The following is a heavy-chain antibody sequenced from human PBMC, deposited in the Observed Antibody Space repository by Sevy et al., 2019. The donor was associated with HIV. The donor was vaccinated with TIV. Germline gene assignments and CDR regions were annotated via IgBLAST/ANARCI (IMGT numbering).Heavy chain of an antibody. Sequence: GGSLRLSCAASGFTFSSYWMNWIRQAPGKGLEWVANIKQDGSGKYYVDSVKGRFTISRDNAKNSLYLEMNTLRAEDTAVYYGATSGGETWGQGTLVTVSS. V-gene: IGHV3-7*01. CDR2: IKQDGSGK. CDR3: ATSGGET. CDR1: GFTFSSYW. D-gene: IGHD3-16*01. J-gene: IGHJ5*02.